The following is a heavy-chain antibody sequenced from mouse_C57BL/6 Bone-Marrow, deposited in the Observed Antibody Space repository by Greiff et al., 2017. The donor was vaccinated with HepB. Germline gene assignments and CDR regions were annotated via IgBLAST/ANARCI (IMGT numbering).Heavy chain of an antibody. Sequence: QVHVKQSGAELARPGASVKLSCKASGYTFTSYGISWVKQRTGQGLEWIGEIYPRSGNTYYNEKFKGKATLTADKSSSTAYMELRSLTSEDSAVYFCAREGTSGPYYFDYWGQGTTLTVSS. CDR1: GYTFTSYG. D-gene: IGHD3-3*01. V-gene: IGHV1-81*01. CDR3: AREGTSGPYYFDY. CDR2: IYPRSGNT. J-gene: IGHJ2*01.